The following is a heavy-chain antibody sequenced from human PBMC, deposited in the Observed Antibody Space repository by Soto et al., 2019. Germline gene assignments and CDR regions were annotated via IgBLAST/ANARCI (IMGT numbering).Heavy chain of an antibody. D-gene: IGHD3-22*01. J-gene: IGHJ4*02. CDR1: GFTFSDHY. V-gene: IGHV3-11*01. CDR3: ARDLGYFESSGYFDY. Sequence: QVQLVESGGGLVKPGGSLRLSCAASGFTFSDHYMSWIRQAPGKGLEWVSYISRSGSIVYYADSVKGRFTISRVNAKNSLYLQMNSLRAEDTAVYYCARDLGYFESSGYFDYWGQGTLVTVSS. CDR2: ISRSGSIV.